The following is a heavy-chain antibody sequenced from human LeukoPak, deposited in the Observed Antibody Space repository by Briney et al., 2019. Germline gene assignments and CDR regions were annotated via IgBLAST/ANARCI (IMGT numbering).Heavy chain of an antibody. CDR3: ARDTWELPFDY. CDR1: GFTFSSYW. Sequence: GGSLRLSCAASGFTFSSYWMHWVRQAPGKGLVWVSRINSDGSSTSYADSVKGRFTTSRDNATNTLYLQMNSLRAEDTAVYYCARDTWELPFDYWGQGTLVTVSS. CDR2: INSDGSST. D-gene: IGHD1-26*01. V-gene: IGHV3-74*01. J-gene: IGHJ4*02.